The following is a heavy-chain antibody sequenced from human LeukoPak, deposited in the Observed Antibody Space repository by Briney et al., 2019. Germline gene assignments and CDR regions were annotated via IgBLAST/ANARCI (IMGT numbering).Heavy chain of an antibody. Sequence: GESLKISCKGSGYSFTSYWIGWVHQMPGKGLEWMGIIYPGDSDTRYSPSFQGQVTISADKSISTAYLQWSSLKASDTAMYYCARRRGRGYSYGPIDYWGQGTLVTVSS. D-gene: IGHD5-18*01. J-gene: IGHJ4*02. CDR1: GYSFTSYW. CDR3: ARRRGRGYSYGPIDY. CDR2: IYPGDSDT. V-gene: IGHV5-51*07.